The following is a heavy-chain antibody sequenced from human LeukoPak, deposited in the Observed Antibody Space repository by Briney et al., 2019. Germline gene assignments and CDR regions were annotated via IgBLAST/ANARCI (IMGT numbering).Heavy chain of an antibody. CDR3: ARDPSIAAAGTLHFDY. Sequence: ASVKVSCKASGYTFTGYYMHWVRQAPGQGLEWMGWINPNSGGTKYAQKFQCKVTMTRDTSISPAYMELSRLRSDDTAVYYCARDPSIAAAGTLHFDYWVRGSLVTVSS. CDR2: INPNSGGT. CDR1: GYTFTGYY. V-gene: IGHV1-2*02. D-gene: IGHD6-13*01. J-gene: IGHJ4*02.